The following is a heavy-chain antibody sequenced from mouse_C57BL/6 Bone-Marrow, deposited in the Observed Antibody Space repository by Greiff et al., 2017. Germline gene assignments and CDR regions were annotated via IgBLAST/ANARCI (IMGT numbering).Heavy chain of an antibody. D-gene: IGHD1-1*01. J-gene: IGHJ2*01. Sequence: QVQLQQPGAELVMPGASVKLSCKASGYTFTSYWMHWVKQRPGQGLEWIGEIYPSDSNTNYNQKFKGKSTLTVDTSSSTAYMQLSSLTSEDSAVYYCAREGICYGSGCRVDYWGQGTTLRVCS. CDR2: IYPSDSNT. V-gene: IGHV1-69*01. CDR1: GYTFTSYW. CDR3: AREGICYGSGCRVDY.